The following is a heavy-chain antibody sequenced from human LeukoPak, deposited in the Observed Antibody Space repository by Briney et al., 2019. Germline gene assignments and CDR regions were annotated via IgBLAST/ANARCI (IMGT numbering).Heavy chain of an antibody. CDR2: ISSSSSYI. D-gene: IGHD5-18*01. CDR1: GFTFSSYS. J-gene: IGHJ4*02. V-gene: IGHV3-21*01. Sequence: GGSLRLSCADSGFTFSSYSMKWGRPAPGKGLEWVSSISSSSSYIYYADSVKGRFTISRDNAKNSLYLQMNSLRAEDTAVYYCARVGDLAMALDYWGQGTLVTVSS. CDR3: ARVGDLAMALDY.